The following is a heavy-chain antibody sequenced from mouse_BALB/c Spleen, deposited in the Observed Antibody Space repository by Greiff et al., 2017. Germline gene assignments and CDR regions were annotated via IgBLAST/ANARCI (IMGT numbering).Heavy chain of an antibody. CDR1: GDSITSGY. V-gene: IGHV3-8*02. Sequence: DVKLVESGPSLVKPSQTLSLTCSVTGDSITSGYWNWIRKFPGNKLEYMGYISYSGSTYYNPSLKSRISITRDTSKNQYYLQLNSVTTEDTATYYCARGGMITTGYAMDYWGQGTSVTVSS. D-gene: IGHD2-4*01. CDR3: ARGGMITTGYAMDY. CDR2: ISYSGST. J-gene: IGHJ4*01.